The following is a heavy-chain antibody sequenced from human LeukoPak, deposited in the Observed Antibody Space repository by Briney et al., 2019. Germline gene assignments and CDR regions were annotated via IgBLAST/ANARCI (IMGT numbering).Heavy chain of an antibody. D-gene: IGHD4-17*01. V-gene: IGHV4-34*01. CDR2: INHSGST. J-gene: IGHJ4*02. CDR1: GGSFSGYY. CDR3: ARGRLEETTVTTTDDY. Sequence: SETLPLTCAVYGGSFSGYYWSWIRQPPGKGLEWIGEINHSGSTNYNPSLKSRVTISVDTSKNQFSLKLSSVTAADTAVYYCARGRLEETTVTTTDDYWGQGTLVTVSS.